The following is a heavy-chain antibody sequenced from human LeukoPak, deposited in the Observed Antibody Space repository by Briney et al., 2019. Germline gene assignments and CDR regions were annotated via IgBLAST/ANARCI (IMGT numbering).Heavy chain of an antibody. CDR2: IYYSGIT. CDR1: GGSISGSDYY. J-gene: IGHJ4*02. D-gene: IGHD1-26*01. CDR3: ARDGWESGDY. V-gene: IGHV4-39*07. Sequence: SETLSLTCTVSGGSISGSDYYWGWIRQAPGKGLEWIGSIYYSGITHYNPSLKSRVAISVDMSTNQFSLRLSSVTAADTAVYYCARDGWESGDYWGQGTLVTVSS.